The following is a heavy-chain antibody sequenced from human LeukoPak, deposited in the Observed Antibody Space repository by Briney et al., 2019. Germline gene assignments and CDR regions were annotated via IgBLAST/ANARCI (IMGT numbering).Heavy chain of an antibody. D-gene: IGHD3-10*02. CDR2: MNPNVGGA. Sequence: ASVKVSCKASGHTFTGYYVYWVRQAPGQGLEWMGWMNPNVGGANFPQKFQGGVTVTSDPAISAAYMELGRLRSDDTAVYYCARGVFGESLESWGQGTLVTVSS. CDR3: ARGVFGESLES. V-gene: IGHV1-2*02. CDR1: GHTFTGYY. J-gene: IGHJ4*02.